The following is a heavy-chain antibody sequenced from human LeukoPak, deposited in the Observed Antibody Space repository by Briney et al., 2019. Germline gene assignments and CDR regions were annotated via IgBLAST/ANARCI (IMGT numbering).Heavy chain of an antibody. D-gene: IGHD3-16*02. CDR3: ARLSYLSSLGRTYDAYDI. Sequence: SSETLSLTCTVSGGSISSSSYYWGWIRQPPGKGLEWIGNIYYSGSMYYNPSLKSRVTMSVDTSKNQFSLKLNSVTAADTAVYHCARLSYLSSLGRTYDAYDIWGQGTMVIVSS. CDR1: GGSISSSSYY. V-gene: IGHV4-39*07. CDR2: IYYSGSM. J-gene: IGHJ3*02.